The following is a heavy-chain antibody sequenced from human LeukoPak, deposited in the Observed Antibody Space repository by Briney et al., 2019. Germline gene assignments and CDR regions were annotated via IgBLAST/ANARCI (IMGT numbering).Heavy chain of an antibody. J-gene: IGHJ4*02. Sequence: PGGSLRLSCAASGFTFSSYSMNWVRQAPGKGLEWVSSISSSSSYICYADSVKGRFTISRDNAKTSLYLQMNSLRAEDTAVYYCARIGSSSSFDYWGQGTLVTVSS. V-gene: IGHV3-21*01. D-gene: IGHD6-13*01. CDR2: ISSSSSYI. CDR3: ARIGSSSSFDY. CDR1: GFTFSSYS.